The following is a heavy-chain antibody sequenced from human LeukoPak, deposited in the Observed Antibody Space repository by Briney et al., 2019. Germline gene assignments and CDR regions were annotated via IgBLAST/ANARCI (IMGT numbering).Heavy chain of an antibody. D-gene: IGHD2-2*01. J-gene: IGHJ3*02. CDR2: IYYSGST. V-gene: IGHV4-59*08. CDR3: ARHNRPAADGAFDI. Sequence: KASETLSLTCTVPGGSISSYYWSWIRQPPGKGLEWVGYIYYSGSTNYNPSLKSRVSISVDTSKNQFSLKLSSVTAADTAVYYCARHNRPAADGAFDIWGQGTIVTVSS. CDR1: GGSISSYY.